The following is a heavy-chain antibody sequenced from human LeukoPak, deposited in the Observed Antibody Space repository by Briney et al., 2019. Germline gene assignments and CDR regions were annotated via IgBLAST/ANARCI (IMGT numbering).Heavy chain of an antibody. D-gene: IGHD1-1*01. CDR3: VREGLERRTNFDY. CDR2: ISMTVQTT. V-gene: IGHV3-64D*06. Sequence: GGSLRLSCSASGFTFTSHVMHWVRQAPGKGLQYVSGISMTVQTTYYAGSVKGRFTISRDSSKNTAYLQMNSLTAEDTAVYYCVREGLERRTNFDYWGQGTLVSVSS. J-gene: IGHJ4*02. CDR1: GFTFTSHV.